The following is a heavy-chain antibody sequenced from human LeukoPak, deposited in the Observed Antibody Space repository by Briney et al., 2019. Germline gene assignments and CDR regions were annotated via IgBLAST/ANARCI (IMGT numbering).Heavy chain of an antibody. J-gene: IGHJ4*02. V-gene: IGHV4-59*01. Sequence: SETLSLTCTVSGGSISSYYWSWIRQPPGKGLEWIGYIYCSGGTNYNPSLKSRVTISVDTSKNQFSLKLSSVTAADTAVYYCARGNYDNSGYYQNYFDYWGQGTLVTVSS. CDR3: ARGNYDNSGYYQNYFDY. D-gene: IGHD3-22*01. CDR2: IYCSGGT. CDR1: GGSISSYY.